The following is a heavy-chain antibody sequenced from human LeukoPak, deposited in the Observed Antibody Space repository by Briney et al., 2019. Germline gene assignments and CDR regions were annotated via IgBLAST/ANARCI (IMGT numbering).Heavy chain of an antibody. CDR1: GFTFDDYA. J-gene: IGHJ4*02. D-gene: IGHD3-10*01. V-gene: IGHV3-9*01. CDR3: AKDRGSGSYPLVGFDY. Sequence: GGSLRLSCAASGFTFDDYAMHWVRQAPGKGLEWVSGISWNSGSIGYADSVKGRFTISRDNAKNSLYLQMNSLRAEDTALYYCAKDRGSGSYPLVGFDYWGQGTLVTVSS. CDR2: ISWNSGSI.